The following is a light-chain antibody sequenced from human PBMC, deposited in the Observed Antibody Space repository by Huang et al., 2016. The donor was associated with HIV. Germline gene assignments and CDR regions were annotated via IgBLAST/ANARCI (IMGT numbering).Light chain of an antibody. Sequence: DIVMTQSPLSLPVTPGEPAYISCRSSPSLLHSNGYNYLAWYLQKPGLSPQLLIYLGSIRASGVPDRFSGSGSGTDFTLKISSLEAEDVGIYYCMQALQTPRTFGQGTKLEIK. V-gene: IGKV2-28*01. J-gene: IGKJ2*01. CDR3: MQALQTPRT. CDR2: LGS. CDR1: PSLLHSNGYNY.